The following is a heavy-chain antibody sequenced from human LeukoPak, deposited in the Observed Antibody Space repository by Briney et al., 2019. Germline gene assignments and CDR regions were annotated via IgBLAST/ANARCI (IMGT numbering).Heavy chain of an antibody. CDR2: IYSSGST. V-gene: IGHV4-59*01. D-gene: IGHD6-19*01. CDR1: GDSISSYY. Sequence: SESLSLTCTVSGDSISSYYWSWIRQPPGKGLEWIGYIYSSGSTNYNPSLKSRVTISVDASKNQFSLKLRSVTAADTAVYYCARDRQWLTSGESYYYGMDVWGQGTTVTVSS. J-gene: IGHJ6*02. CDR3: ARDRQWLTSGESYYYGMDV.